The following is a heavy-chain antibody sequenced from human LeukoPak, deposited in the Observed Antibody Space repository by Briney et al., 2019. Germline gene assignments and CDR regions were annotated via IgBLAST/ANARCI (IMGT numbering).Heavy chain of an antibody. CDR1: GYTFTSYD. D-gene: IGHD3-10*01. CDR2: MNPNSGNT. Sequence: ASVKVSCKASGYTFTSYDINWVRQAPGQGLEWMGWMNPNSGNTGYAQKFQGRGTMTRNTSISTAYMELSSLRSEDTAVYYCARGKVGGSGSYYNEYNWFDPWGQGTLVTVSS. V-gene: IGHV1-8*01. CDR3: ARGKVGGSGSYYNEYNWFDP. J-gene: IGHJ5*02.